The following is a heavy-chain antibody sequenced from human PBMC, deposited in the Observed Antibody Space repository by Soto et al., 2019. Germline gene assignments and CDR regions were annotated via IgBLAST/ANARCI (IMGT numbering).Heavy chain of an antibody. CDR1: GFTFTSYW. Sequence: EVQLVESGGGLVQPGGSLRLSCAASGFTFTSYWMHWVRQAPGKGLVWVSRINTDGSSTNYADSVKGRFTISRDNAKNTLYMHMHSARDEDTAVYDCARAPQPSYYFDYWGQGALVTVSS. CDR3: ARAPQPSYYFDY. CDR2: INTDGSST. V-gene: IGHV3-74*01. J-gene: IGHJ4*02. D-gene: IGHD2-2*01.